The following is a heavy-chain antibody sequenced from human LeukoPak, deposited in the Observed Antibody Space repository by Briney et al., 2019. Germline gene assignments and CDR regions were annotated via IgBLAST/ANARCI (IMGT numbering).Heavy chain of an antibody. CDR1: GYTFTGYY. CDR2: INPNSGGT. Sequence: ASVKVSCKASGYTFTGYYMHWVRQAPGQGLEWMGWINPNSGGTNYAQKFQGRVTMTTDTSTSTAYMELRSLRSDDTAVYYCARNSLWFGELLAKRYFDYWGQGTLVTVSS. CDR3: ARNSLWFGELLAKRYFDY. D-gene: IGHD3-10*01. V-gene: IGHV1-2*02. J-gene: IGHJ4*02.